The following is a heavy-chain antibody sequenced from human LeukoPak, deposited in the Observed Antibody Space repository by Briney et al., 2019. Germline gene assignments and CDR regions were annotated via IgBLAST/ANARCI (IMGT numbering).Heavy chain of an antibody. CDR3: FPGR. V-gene: IGHV3-7*01. Sequence: GGSLRLSCAASGFTFTNFWVNWGGRAPGKGLEWVANINEDGSVTLYADSVRGRFIITRDNAKNSVYLQMNSLGDDDTAIYFCFPGRGGQGTLVTVSS. CDR2: INEDGSVT. J-gene: IGHJ4*02. D-gene: IGHD2-15*01. CDR1: GFTFTNFW.